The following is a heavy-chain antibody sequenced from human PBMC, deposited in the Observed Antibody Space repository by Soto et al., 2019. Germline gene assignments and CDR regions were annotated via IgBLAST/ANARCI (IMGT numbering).Heavy chain of an antibody. CDR3: ARARGAYYYYAVDV. Sequence: KSSETLSLTCTVSGGSVSSGGYYWSWIRQHPGKGLEWIGYIYYSGSTYYSPSLKSRVTISLDTSKNQFSLKVSSVTAADTAVYYCARARGAYYYYAVDVWGQGTTVTVSS. CDR2: IYYSGST. D-gene: IGHD1-26*01. V-gene: IGHV4-31*03. J-gene: IGHJ6*02. CDR1: GGSVSSGGYY.